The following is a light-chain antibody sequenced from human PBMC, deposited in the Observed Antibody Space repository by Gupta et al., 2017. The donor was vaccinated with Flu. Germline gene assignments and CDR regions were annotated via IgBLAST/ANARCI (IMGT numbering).Light chain of an antibody. J-gene: IGKJ2*01. CDR1: QSISSY. CDR2: AAS. V-gene: IGKV1-39*01. Sequence: SSLSASVGDRVTITCRASQSISSYLNWYQQKPGKAPKLLIYAASSLQSGVPSRFSGSGSGTDFTLTISSLQPEDFATYYCQQSYSTPQDTFGQGTKLEIK. CDR3: QQSYSTPQDT.